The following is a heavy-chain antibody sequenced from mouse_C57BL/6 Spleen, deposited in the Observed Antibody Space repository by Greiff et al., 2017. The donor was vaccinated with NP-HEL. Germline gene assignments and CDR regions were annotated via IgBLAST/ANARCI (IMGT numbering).Heavy chain of an antibody. CDR2: IYPGDGDT. CDR3: ARSRAYYYGSSYVDY. J-gene: IGHJ2*01. Sequence: QVQLQQSGAELVKPGASVKISCKASGYAFSSYWMNWVKQRPGKGLEWIGQIYPGDGDTNYNGKFKGKATLTADKSSSTAYMQLSSLTSEDSAVYFCARSRAYYYGSSYVDYWGQGTTLTVSS. V-gene: IGHV1-80*01. D-gene: IGHD1-1*01. CDR1: GYAFSSYW.